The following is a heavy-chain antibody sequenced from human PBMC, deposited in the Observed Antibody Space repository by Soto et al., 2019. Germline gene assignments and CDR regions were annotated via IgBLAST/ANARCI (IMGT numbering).Heavy chain of an antibody. V-gene: IGHV3-43*01. Sequence: GGSLRLSCAASGFTFDDYTMHWVRQAPGKGLEWVSLISWDGGSTYYADSVKGRFTISRDNSKNSLYLQMNSLRTEDTAVYYCASGGNSPERSFGHWGQGTLVTVSS. J-gene: IGHJ1*01. CDR3: ASGGNSPERSFGH. CDR1: GFTFDDYT. CDR2: ISWDGGST. D-gene: IGHD2-21*02.